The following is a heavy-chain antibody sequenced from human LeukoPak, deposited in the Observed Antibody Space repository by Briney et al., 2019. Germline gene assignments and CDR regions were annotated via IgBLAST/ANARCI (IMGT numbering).Heavy chain of an antibody. J-gene: IGHJ5*02. CDR1: GFSFSSNW. CDR2: IKRDGSQK. CDR3: ARLGLEVGGPNWFDP. Sequence: GGSLRLSCAAPGFSFSSNWMGWVRQDPGKGGEWVAHIKRDGSQKYYLDSVKGRFTISRDNAKNSLYLQMNSLRVEDTAVYYCARLGLEVGGPNWFDPWGQGTLVTVS. D-gene: IGHD1-1*01. V-gene: IGHV3-7*01.